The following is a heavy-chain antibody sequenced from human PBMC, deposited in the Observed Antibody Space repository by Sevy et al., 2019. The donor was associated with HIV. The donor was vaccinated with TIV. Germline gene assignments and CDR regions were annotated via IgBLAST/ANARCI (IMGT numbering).Heavy chain of an antibody. D-gene: IGHD1-1*01. CDR1: GFTFRNDG. V-gene: IGHV3-33*01. Sequence: GGSLRLSCAASGFTFRNDGMHWVRQAPGKGLEWVAVIWYDGSNKEYADSVKGRFTISRDNSKNTLYLGMNSLRAEDTAVYYCARDPGFNYLFYYFDDWGQRTLVTVSS. CDR2: IWYDGSNK. J-gene: IGHJ4*02. CDR3: ARDPGFNYLFYYFDD.